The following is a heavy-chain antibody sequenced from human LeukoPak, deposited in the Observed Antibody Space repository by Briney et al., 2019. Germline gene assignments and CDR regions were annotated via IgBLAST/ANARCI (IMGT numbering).Heavy chain of an antibody. Sequence: SETLSLTCAVYGGSFSGYYWSWIRQPPGKGLEWIGEINHSGSTNYNPSPKSRVTISVDTSKNQFSLKLSSVTAADTAVYYCASVYDSSGYYPFWGQGTLVTVSS. CDR2: INHSGST. J-gene: IGHJ4*02. CDR1: GGSFSGYY. D-gene: IGHD3-22*01. CDR3: ASVYDSSGYYPF. V-gene: IGHV4-34*01.